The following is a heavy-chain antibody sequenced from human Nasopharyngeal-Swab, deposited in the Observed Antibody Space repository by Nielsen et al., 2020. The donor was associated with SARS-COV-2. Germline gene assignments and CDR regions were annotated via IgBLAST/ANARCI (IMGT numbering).Heavy chain of an antibody. CDR1: GFTFSDSA. CDR3: TRCGGGCYSGRDY. V-gene: IGHV3-73*01. J-gene: IGHJ4*02. CDR2: IRNKGNNYAT. D-gene: IGHD2-15*01. Sequence: GESLKISCAASGFTFSDSAIHWVRQASGKGLEWVGRIRNKGNNYATAYAASVKGRFIIFRDDPTNTAYLQMNSLKTEDTAMYYCTRCGGGCYSGRDYWGQGTLVTVSS.